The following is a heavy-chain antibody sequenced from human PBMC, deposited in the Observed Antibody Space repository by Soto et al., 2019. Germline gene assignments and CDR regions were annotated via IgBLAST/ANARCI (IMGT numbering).Heavy chain of an antibody. V-gene: IGHV1-69*13. D-gene: IGHD6-13*01. J-gene: IGHJ6*02. Sequence: GASVKVSCKASGGTFSSYAISWVRQAPGQGLEWMGGIIPIFGTANYARKFQGRVTITADESTSTAYMELSSLRSEDTAVYYCARRRGRQQLVQRYYNGMDVWGQGTTVTVSS. CDR3: ARRRGRQQLVQRYYNGMDV. CDR1: GGTFSSYA. CDR2: IIPIFGTA.